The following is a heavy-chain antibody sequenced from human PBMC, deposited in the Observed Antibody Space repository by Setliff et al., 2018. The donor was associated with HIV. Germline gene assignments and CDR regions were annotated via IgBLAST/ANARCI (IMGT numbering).Heavy chain of an antibody. CDR1: GYDFKIYD. V-gene: IGHV1-8*01. D-gene: IGHD1-1*01. CDR2: INPGTGNT. CDR3: ARRKIPSWRLTMFDF. Sequence: GASVKVSCKASGYDFKIYDINWVRQVAGQGLEWMGWINPGTGNTGYPQNFSGRVTMTRNSSINTVYMELSSLRSEDTAIYFCARRKIPSWRLTMFDFWGQGTPVTVSS. J-gene: IGHJ4*02.